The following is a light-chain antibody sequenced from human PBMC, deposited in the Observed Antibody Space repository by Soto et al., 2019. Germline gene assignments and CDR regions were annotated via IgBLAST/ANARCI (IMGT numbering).Light chain of an antibody. J-gene: IGKJ1*01. CDR3: QQSYSTPPWT. V-gene: IGKV1-39*01. CDR2: KTS. CDR1: QGISNY. Sequence: DIQMTQYPSSLSASVGDRVTITCRASQGISNYLAWYQQKPGKAPKLLIYKTSTLESGVPSRFSGSGSGTDFTLTISSLQPEDFATYYCQQSYSTPPWTFGQGTKVDIK.